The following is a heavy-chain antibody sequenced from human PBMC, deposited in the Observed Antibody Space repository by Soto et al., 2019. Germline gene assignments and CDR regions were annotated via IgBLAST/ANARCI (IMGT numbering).Heavy chain of an antibody. CDR3: ARGVDLGYCSSTSCPLPLFDY. CDR2: INPSGGST. V-gene: IGHV1-46*03. Sequence: QVQLVQSGAEVKKPGASVKVSCKASGYTFTSYYMHWVRQAPGQGLEWMGIINPSGGSTSYAQKFQGRVTMTRDTSTRTVYMELSSLRSEDTAVYYCARGVDLGYCSSTSCPLPLFDYWGQGTLVTVSS. D-gene: IGHD2-2*01. CDR1: GYTFTSYY. J-gene: IGHJ4*02.